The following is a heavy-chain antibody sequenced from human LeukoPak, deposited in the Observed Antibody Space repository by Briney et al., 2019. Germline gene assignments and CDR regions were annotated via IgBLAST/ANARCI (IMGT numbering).Heavy chain of an antibody. CDR1: GVSISSYSYY. D-gene: IGHD2-2*01. CDR3: ARTGYCSSASCSVVKQWLVRVYFDY. Sequence: SETLSLTCTVSGVSISSYSYYWGWIRQPPGKGLEWIGSIYYSGSTYNNPSLKSRVTMSVDTSKNQFSLVLNSVTAADTAVYYCARTGYCSSASCSVVKQWLVRVYFDYWGRGTLVTVSS. V-gene: IGHV4-39*01. J-gene: IGHJ4*02. CDR2: IYYSGST.